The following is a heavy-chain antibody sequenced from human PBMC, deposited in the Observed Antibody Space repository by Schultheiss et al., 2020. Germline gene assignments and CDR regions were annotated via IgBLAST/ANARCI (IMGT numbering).Heavy chain of an antibody. CDR1: GFTFSSYS. V-gene: IGHV3-74*01. D-gene: IGHD5-18*01. CDR3: ASSGGQLSNFQH. CDR2: INSDGSST. J-gene: IGHJ1*01. Sequence: GESLKISCAASGFTFSSYSMNWVRQDPGKGLEWVSRINSDGSSTRYADSVKGQFTISRDNAKNTLYLRMNSLRAEDTAVYYCASSGGQLSNFQHWGQGTLVTVST.